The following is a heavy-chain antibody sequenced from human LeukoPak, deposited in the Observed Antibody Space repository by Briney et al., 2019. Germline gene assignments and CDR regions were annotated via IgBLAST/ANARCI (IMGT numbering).Heavy chain of an antibody. CDR2: IRYDGSNE. CDR3: ASLCYDILTRRDLTDYYYMDV. J-gene: IGHJ6*03. Sequence: GGSLRLSCAASGFTFSSYGMHWVRQAPGKGLEWVSFIRYDGSNEYYADSVRGRFTISRDNSKNTLYLQMNSLRAEDTAVYYCASLCYDILTRRDLTDYYYMDVWGKGTTVTISS. V-gene: IGHV3-30*02. D-gene: IGHD3-9*01. CDR1: GFTFSSYG.